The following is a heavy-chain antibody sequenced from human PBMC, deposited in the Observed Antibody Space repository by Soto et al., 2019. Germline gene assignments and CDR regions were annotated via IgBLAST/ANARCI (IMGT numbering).Heavy chain of an antibody. D-gene: IGHD3-10*02. CDR3: ARRLFVRGTLGYYDY. Sequence: QVHLQESGPGLVKPSETLSLTCSVSNDSIRSDNWWSWVRQPPGKGLEWIGEIFHSGRSNNNPSRQSRVTLSIDQSKNEFSLKLTSVTAADPAVYYCARRLFVRGTLGYYDYWGQRTLVTVSS. CDR1: NDSIRSDNW. CDR2: IFHSGRS. J-gene: IGHJ4*02. V-gene: IGHV4-4*02.